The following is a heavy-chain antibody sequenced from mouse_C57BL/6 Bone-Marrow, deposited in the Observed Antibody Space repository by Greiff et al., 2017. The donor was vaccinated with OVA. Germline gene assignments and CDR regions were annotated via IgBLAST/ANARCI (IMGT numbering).Heavy chain of an antibody. J-gene: IGHJ1*03. V-gene: IGHV14-4*01. Sequence: VQLQQSGAELVRPGASVKLSCTASGFNIKDDYMHWVKQRPEQGLEWIGWIDPENGDTEYASKFQGKATITADTSSNTAYLQLSSLTSEDTAVHYCTTSGWYWYFDVWGTGTTVTVSS. D-gene: IGHD1-1*02. CDR1: GFNIKDDY. CDR2: IDPENGDT. CDR3: TTSGWYWYFDV.